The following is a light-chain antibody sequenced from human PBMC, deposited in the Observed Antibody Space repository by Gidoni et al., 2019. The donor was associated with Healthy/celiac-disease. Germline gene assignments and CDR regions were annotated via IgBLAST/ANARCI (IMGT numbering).Light chain of an antibody. CDR1: SSDVGSYNL. Sequence: PLTQPASVSGSPGQSITISCTGTSSDVGSYNLVSWYQQHPGKAPKLMIYEVSKRPSGVSNRFSGSKSGNTASLTISGLQAEDEADYYCCSYAGSSTYVFGTGTKVTVL. V-gene: IGLV2-23*02. CDR2: EVS. J-gene: IGLJ1*01. CDR3: CSYAGSSTYV.